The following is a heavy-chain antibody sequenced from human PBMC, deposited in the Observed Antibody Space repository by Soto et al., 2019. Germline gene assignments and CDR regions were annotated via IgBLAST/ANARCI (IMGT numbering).Heavy chain of an antibody. CDR1: RFTFSLYG. CDR3: MAWFLGYCSGGSCYDYSQY. Sequence: QVQLAESGGGVVQPGTSLRLSCAASRFTFSLYGMHWVRQAPGKGLEWVAAIASDGSEKYYRDSVKGRFTISRDNSNSALYLQMSTLRVEDTAVYYCMAWFLGYCSGGSCYDYSQYWGQGTLVTVSS. J-gene: IGHJ1*01. D-gene: IGHD2-15*01. V-gene: IGHV3-30*03. CDR2: IASDGSEK.